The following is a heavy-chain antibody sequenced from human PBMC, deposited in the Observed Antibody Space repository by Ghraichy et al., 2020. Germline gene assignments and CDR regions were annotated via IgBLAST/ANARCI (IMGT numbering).Heavy chain of an antibody. CDR3: ARIWPNNSGFLPS. CDR2: IYSSGRT. Sequence: SETLSLTCTVSGDSISNYYWSWIRQPPGKGLEWIGYIYSSGRTNYNPSLKSRLTISVDRSKNQFSLKLTSVTAADTAVYYCARIWPNNSGFLPSWGQGILVTVSS. J-gene: IGHJ5*02. D-gene: IGHD6-19*01. V-gene: IGHV4-59*01. CDR1: GDSISNYY.